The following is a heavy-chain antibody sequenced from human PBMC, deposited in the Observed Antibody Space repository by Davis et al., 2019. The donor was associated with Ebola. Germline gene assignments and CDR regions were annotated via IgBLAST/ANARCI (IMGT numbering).Heavy chain of an antibody. D-gene: IGHD6-13*01. V-gene: IGHV3-66*01. CDR3: ARGAYSSSWYHFDY. J-gene: IGHJ4*02. CDR1: GFTFSSYA. Sequence: GESLKISCAASGFTFSSYAMSWVRQAPGKGLEWVSVIYSGGSTYYADSVKGRFTISRDNSKNTLYLQMNSLRAEDTAVYYCARGAYSSSWYHFDYWGQGTLVTVSS. CDR2: IYSGGST.